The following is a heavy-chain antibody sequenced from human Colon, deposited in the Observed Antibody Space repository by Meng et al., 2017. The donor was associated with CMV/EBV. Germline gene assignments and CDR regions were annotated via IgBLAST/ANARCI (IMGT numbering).Heavy chain of an antibody. CDR3: ARDGGLGDDAFDI. Sequence: SETLSLTCTVSGDAITSGHYFWTWVRQLPGKGLEWIGYIYHNGNANYNPSLRSRVTISVDTSKNQFSLKLSSVTAADTAVYYCARDGGLGDDAFDIWGQGTMVTVS. CDR1: GDAITSGHYF. D-gene: IGHD3-10*01. J-gene: IGHJ3*02. V-gene: IGHV4-31*03. CDR2: IYHNGNA.